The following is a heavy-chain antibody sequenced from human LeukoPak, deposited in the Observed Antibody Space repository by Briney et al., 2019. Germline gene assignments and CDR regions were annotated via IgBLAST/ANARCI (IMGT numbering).Heavy chain of an antibody. J-gene: IGHJ6*04. D-gene: IGHD3-9*01. CDR3: AKSPRKLRYFDWLLSDPDYYYYCMDV. CDR2: ISYDGSNK. Sequence: PGGSLRLSCAASGFTFSSYGMHWVRQAPGKGLEWVAVISYDGSNKYYADSVKGRFTISRDNSKNTLYLQMNSLRAEDTAVYYCAKSPRKLRYFDWLLSDPDYYYYCMDVWGKGTTVTVSS. CDR1: GFTFSSYG. V-gene: IGHV3-30*18.